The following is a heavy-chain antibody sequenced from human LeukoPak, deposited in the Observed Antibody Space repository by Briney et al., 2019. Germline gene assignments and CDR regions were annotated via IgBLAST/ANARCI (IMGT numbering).Heavy chain of an antibody. D-gene: IGHD3-9*01. V-gene: IGHV1-2*02. J-gene: IGHJ5*02. CDR3: ARDFELRYFDYENWFDP. CDR1: GYTFTGYY. Sequence: ASVKVSCKASGYTFTGYYMHWVRQAPGHGLEWMGWINPNSGGTNYAQKFQGRVTMTRDTSISTAYMELSRLRSDDTAVYYCARDFELRYFDYENWFDPWGQGTLVTVSS. CDR2: INPNSGGT.